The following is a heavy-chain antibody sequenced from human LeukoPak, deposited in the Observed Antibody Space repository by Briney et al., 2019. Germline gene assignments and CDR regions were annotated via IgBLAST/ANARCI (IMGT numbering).Heavy chain of an antibody. V-gene: IGHV4-38-2*02. CDR2: IYHSGST. CDR1: GYSISSGYY. Sequence: SETLSLTCTVSGYSISSGYYWGWIRQPPGKGLEWIGSIYHSGSTYYNPSLKSRVTMSVDTSKNQFSLKLSSVPAADTAVYYCARDSGYEKAFDIWGQGTMVTVSS. D-gene: IGHD6-13*01. J-gene: IGHJ3*02. CDR3: ARDSGYEKAFDI.